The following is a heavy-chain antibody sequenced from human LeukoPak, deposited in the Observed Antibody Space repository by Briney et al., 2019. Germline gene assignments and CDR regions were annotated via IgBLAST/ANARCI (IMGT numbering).Heavy chain of an antibody. CDR3: ARGAGWYGS. J-gene: IGHJ5*01. CDR1: GGSISPNY. V-gene: IGHV4-59*01. Sequence: PSETLSLTCTVSGGSISPNYWSWLRQPPGEGLEWIGYIHYTGTTRYNPSLNGRVTISVDTSKNQFSLKLRSVTATDTAVYYCARGAGWYGSWGQGTLVAVSS. CDR2: IHYTGTT.